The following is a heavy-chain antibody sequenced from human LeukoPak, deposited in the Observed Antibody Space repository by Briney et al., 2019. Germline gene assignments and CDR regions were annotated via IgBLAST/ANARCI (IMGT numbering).Heavy chain of an antibody. CDR3: ARERRAAAGIYYYMDV. V-gene: IGHV3-7*01. CDR2: IQQDGSEK. D-gene: IGHD6-13*01. CDR1: GFTFSNYW. J-gene: IGHJ6*03. Sequence: GGSLRLSCAASGFTFSNYWMTWVRQAPGKGLEWVANIQQDGSEKFYVDSVKRRFTIPRDNAKNSLYLQMNSLRAEDTAVYHCARERRAAAGIYYYMDVWGKGTTVTVSS.